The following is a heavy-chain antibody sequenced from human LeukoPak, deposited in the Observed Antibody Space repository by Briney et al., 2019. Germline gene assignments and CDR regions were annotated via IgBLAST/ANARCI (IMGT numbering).Heavy chain of an antibody. Sequence: GGSLRLSCAASGFTFSNAWMSWVRQAPGKGLEWVGRIKSKTDGGTTDYAAPVKGRFTISRDDSKNTLYLQMNSLKTEDTAVYYCTLDCSSTSCFDYWGQGTLVTVSS. J-gene: IGHJ4*02. CDR1: GFTFSNAW. CDR3: TLDCSSTSCFDY. CDR2: IKSKTDGGTT. V-gene: IGHV3-15*01. D-gene: IGHD2-2*01.